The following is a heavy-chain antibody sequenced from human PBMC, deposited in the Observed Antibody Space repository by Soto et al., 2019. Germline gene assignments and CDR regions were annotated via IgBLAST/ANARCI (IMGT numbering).Heavy chain of an antibody. V-gene: IGHV3-21*06. Sequence: EVPLVESGGGLVKPGGSLRLSCTASGLIFSNYGMNWVRQAAGKRPEWVSSISSGGEDIDYPDSVKGRLTISRDNANNILYPQLTSLGVEDTAVYYCATDGAAGAVMGVWGQGTTVTVSS. CDR3: ATDGAAGAVMGV. J-gene: IGHJ6*02. CDR2: ISSGGEDI. D-gene: IGHD6-13*01. CDR1: GLIFSNYG.